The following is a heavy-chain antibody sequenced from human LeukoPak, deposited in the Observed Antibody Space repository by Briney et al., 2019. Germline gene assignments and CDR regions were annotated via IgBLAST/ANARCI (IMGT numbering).Heavy chain of an antibody. Sequence: GGSLRLSCAASGFTFSSYNMNWVRQAPGKGLEWVSYISSSSSTIYYADSVKGRFTISRDNAKNSLYLQMNSLRAEDTAVYYCARDYPAAVDSRDAFDIWGQGTMVTVSS. D-gene: IGHD2-2*01. CDR3: ARDYPAAVDSRDAFDI. CDR1: GFTFSSYN. J-gene: IGHJ3*02. CDR2: ISSSSSTI. V-gene: IGHV3-48*04.